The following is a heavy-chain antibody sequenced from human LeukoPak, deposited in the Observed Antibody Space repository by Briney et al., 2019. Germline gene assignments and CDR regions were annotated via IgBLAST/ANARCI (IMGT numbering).Heavy chain of an antibody. CDR2: IYSGGRT. CDR3: ARPDNYGYYFEY. Sequence: PGGSLRLSCAASEFSVGSNFMTWVRQAPGKGLEWVSVIYSGGRTYYVDSVKGRFTISRDNSKNIVYLQMNSLRAEDTAVYYCARPDNYGYYFEYWGQGTLVTVSS. D-gene: IGHD5-18*01. V-gene: IGHV3-53*01. CDR1: EFSVGSNF. J-gene: IGHJ4*02.